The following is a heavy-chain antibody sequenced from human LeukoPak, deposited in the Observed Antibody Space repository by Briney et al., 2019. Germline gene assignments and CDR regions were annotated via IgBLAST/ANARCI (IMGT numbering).Heavy chain of an antibody. CDR1: GYTLIDYY. CDR2: INPNSGAT. V-gene: IGHV1-2*02. Sequence: ASVKVSCKASGYTLIDYYMHWVRQAPGQGLEWMGWINPNSGATNYAQKFQGRVTMTRDTSISTAYMELSRLRSDDTAVYYCARVGYYYYGMDVRGQGTTVTVSS. CDR3: ARVGYYYYGMDV. J-gene: IGHJ6*02.